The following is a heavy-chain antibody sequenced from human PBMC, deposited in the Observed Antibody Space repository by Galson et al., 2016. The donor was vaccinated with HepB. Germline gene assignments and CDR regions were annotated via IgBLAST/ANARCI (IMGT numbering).Heavy chain of an antibody. V-gene: IGHV3-7*04. CDR2: IKQDGSEK. CDR3: ARDLTDYDFWSGSASDALDI. Sequence: SLRLSCATSGFTFGSFWMNWVRQAPGQGLEWVANIKQDGSEKYYVDSVKGRFTISRNNAKNSLYLQMYSLRAEDTAVYYCARDLTDYDFWSGSASDALDIWGQGTMVTVSS. D-gene: IGHD3-3*01. CDR1: GFTFGSFW. J-gene: IGHJ3*02.